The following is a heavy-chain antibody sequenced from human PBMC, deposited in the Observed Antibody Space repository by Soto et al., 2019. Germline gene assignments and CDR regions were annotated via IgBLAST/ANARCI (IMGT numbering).Heavy chain of an antibody. CDR1: GFTFSSYA. J-gene: IGHJ3*02. CDR2: ISGSGGST. D-gene: IGHD3-16*01. CDR3: AKQRKGLWSAFDI. Sequence: GGSLRLSCAASGFTFSSYAMSWVRQAPGKGLEWVSAISGSGGSTYYADSVKGRFTISRDNSKNTLYLQMNSLRAEDTAVYCCAKQRKGLWSAFDIWGQGTMVTVSS. V-gene: IGHV3-23*01.